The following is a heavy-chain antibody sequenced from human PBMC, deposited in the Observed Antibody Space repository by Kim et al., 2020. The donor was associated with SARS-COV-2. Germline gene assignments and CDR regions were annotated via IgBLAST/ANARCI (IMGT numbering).Heavy chain of an antibody. J-gene: IGHJ3*02. V-gene: IGHV3-43D*03. D-gene: IGHD3-22*01. Sequence: KGRFTISRDNSKNSLYLQMNSLRAEDTALYYCAKLGTYYYDSSGFDAFDIWDQGTMVTVSS. CDR3: AKLGTYYYDSSGFDAFDI.